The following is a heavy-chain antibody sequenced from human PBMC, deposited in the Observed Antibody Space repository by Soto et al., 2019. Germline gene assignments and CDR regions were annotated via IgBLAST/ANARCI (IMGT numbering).Heavy chain of an antibody. Sequence: SETLSLTCTVSGGSISSGTYSWGWLRQPPGKGLEWIGNSYFTGNTHYNPSLNSRVTMSVDTSKNQFSLKFSSVTAADTAMYYFARDYYDILTGNIVYFGYWGQGILVTVSS. D-gene: IGHD3-9*01. CDR2: SYFTGNT. J-gene: IGHJ4*02. CDR1: GGSISSGTYS. V-gene: IGHV4-39*02. CDR3: ARDYYDILTGNIVYFGY.